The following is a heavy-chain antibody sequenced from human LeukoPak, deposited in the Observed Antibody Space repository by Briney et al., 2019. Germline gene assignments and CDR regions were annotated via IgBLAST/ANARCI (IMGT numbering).Heavy chain of an antibody. J-gene: IGHJ6*03. V-gene: IGHV3-23*01. CDR1: GFTFSSYA. CDR3: AKVSLYYYYMDV. CDR2: ISGSGGST. Sequence: GGSLRLSCAASGFTFSSYAMSWVRQAPGKGLEWVSAISGSGGSTYYADSVKGRFTISRDNPKNTLYLQMNSLRAEDTAVYYCAKVSLYYYYMDVWGKGTTVTVSS.